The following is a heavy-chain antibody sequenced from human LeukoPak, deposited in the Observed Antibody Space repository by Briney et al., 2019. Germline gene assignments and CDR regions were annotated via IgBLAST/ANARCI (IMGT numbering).Heavy chain of an antibody. Sequence: QSGGSLRPSCAASGFTFSSYAMHWVRQAPGKGLEYVSAISSNGGSTYYANSVKGRFTISRDNSKNTLYLQMGSLRAEDMAVYYCAREDWSDYYDSSGYALDPWGQGTLVTVSS. D-gene: IGHD3-22*01. CDR3: AREDWSDYYDSSGYALDP. CDR1: GFTFSSYA. V-gene: IGHV3-64*01. J-gene: IGHJ5*02. CDR2: ISSNGGST.